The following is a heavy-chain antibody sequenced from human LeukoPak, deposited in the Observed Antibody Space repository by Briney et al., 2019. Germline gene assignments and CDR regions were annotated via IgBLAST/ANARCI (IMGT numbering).Heavy chain of an antibody. Sequence: GGSLRLSCAASGFAFSSYGMSWVRQAPGKGLEWVSYISSSGSTIYYADSVKGRFTISRDNSKNTLYLQMNSLRAEDTAIYYCAKDHYDILTGYLLFDCWGQGTLVTVSS. CDR1: GFAFSSYG. V-gene: IGHV3-23*01. D-gene: IGHD3-9*01. CDR2: ISSSGSTI. J-gene: IGHJ4*02. CDR3: AKDHYDILTGYLLFDC.